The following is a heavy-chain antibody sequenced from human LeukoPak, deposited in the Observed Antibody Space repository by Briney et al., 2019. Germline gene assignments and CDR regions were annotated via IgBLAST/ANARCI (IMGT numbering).Heavy chain of an antibody. CDR1: GYTFTDHY. CDR2: INPNSGGT. Sequence: ASVKVSCKASGYTFTDHYIHWVRQAPGQGLEWMGWINPNSGGTNYAQKFQGRVTMTRDTSISTAFMDLSRLRSDDTAVYYCARRGNYGDYFDYWGQGTLVTVSS. J-gene: IGHJ4*02. V-gene: IGHV1-2*02. D-gene: IGHD4-17*01. CDR3: ARRGNYGDYFDY.